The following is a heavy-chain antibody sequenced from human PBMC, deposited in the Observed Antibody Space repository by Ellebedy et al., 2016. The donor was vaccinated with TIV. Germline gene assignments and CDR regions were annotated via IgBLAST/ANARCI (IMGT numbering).Heavy chain of an antibody. CDR1: RFSFSHYW. CDR3: ASDYYYYGMDV. Sequence: PGGSLRLSCAASRFSFSHYWMHWVRQAPGKGLVWVSRINSDGSSTDYADSVKGRFTISRDNAKNTMYLQMNSLRAEDTSVYYCASDYYYYGMDVWGPGTTVTVSS. V-gene: IGHV3-74*01. CDR2: INSDGSST. J-gene: IGHJ6*02.